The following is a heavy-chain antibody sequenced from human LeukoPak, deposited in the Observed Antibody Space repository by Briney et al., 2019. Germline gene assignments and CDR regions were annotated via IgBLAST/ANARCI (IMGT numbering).Heavy chain of an antibody. J-gene: IGHJ5*02. Sequence: ASVKVSCKASGYTFSTYGITWVREAPGQGPEWLGWISGSTGSTHYTQAVQGRVTMTTDTSTATAYMELRSLRSDDTAIYYCERVGRDCTDINCYWADWFDPWGQGTLVIVSS. V-gene: IGHV1-18*01. D-gene: IGHD2-21*02. CDR3: ERVGRDCTDINCYWADWFDP. CDR1: GYTFSTYG. CDR2: ISGSTGST.